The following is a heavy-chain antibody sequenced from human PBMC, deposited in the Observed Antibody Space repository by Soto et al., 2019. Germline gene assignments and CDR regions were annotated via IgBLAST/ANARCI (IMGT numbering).Heavy chain of an antibody. Sequence: NPSETLSLTCTVSGGSISSYYWSWIRQPPGKGLEWIGYIYYSGSTNYNPSLKSRVTISVDTSKNQFSLKLSSVTAADTAVYYCARYRSGSVHYFDYWGQGTLVTVSS. CDR1: GGSISSYY. CDR2: IYYSGST. J-gene: IGHJ4*02. D-gene: IGHD3-3*01. V-gene: IGHV4-59*01. CDR3: ARYRSGSVHYFDY.